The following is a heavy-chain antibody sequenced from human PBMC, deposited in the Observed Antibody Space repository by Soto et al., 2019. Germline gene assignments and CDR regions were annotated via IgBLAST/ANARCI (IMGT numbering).Heavy chain of an antibody. V-gene: IGHV4-39*02. Sequence: PSETLSLTCSVSGVSISSSDYYWAWIRQPPGKGLEWIGSIDYNGVTYFNPSLKGRVTISKDTSKNKFSLQLTSVTAADTAFYYCGRVLVAATRHTGPDYWGQGTQVTVSS. CDR3: GRVLVAATRHTGPDY. CDR2: IDYNGVT. CDR1: GVSISSSDYY. J-gene: IGHJ4*02. D-gene: IGHD2-15*01.